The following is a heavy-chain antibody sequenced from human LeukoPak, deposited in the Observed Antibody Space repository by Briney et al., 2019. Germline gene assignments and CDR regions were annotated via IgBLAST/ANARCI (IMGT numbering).Heavy chain of an antibody. CDR3: ARAVRYCSSTSCYYFDY. V-gene: IGHV3-21*01. J-gene: IGHJ4*02. CDR1: GFTFSSYS. D-gene: IGHD2-2*01. Sequence: GGSLRLSCAASGFTFSSYSMNWVRQAPGKGLEWVSSISSSSSYIYYADSVKGRSTISRDNAKNSLYLQMNSLRAEDTAVYYCARAVRYCSSTSCYYFDYWGQGNLVTVSS. CDR2: ISSSSSYI.